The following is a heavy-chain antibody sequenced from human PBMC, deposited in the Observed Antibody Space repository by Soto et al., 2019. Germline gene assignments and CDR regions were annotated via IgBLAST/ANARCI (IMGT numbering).Heavy chain of an antibody. J-gene: IGHJ4*02. CDR3: ARGRDYGDFYFDY. CDR2: ISPYNGNT. V-gene: IGHV1-18*01. Sequence: ASVKVSCKASGYTFTNYGVNWVRQAPGLGLEWVGWISPYNGNTQNVEKLQGRVTMTTDTSTSTAYMELRSLRSDDTAVYYCARGRDYGDFYFDYWGQGTLVTVSS. CDR1: GYTFTNYG. D-gene: IGHD4-17*01.